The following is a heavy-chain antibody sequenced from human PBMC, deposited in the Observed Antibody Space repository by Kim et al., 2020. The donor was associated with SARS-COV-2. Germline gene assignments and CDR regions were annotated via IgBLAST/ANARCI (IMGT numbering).Heavy chain of an antibody. D-gene: IGHD1-1*01. J-gene: IGHJ5*02. V-gene: IGHV1-69*13. Sequence: SVKVSCKASGGTFSSYVISWVRQAPGQGLEWMGEIIPIFGTANYAQKFQGRVMITADGSTSTAYMELSSLRSEDTAVYYCARVSVMNQQLVHQDNWFDPWGQGTLVTVSS. CDR2: IIPIFGTA. CDR3: ARVSVMNQQLVHQDNWFDP. CDR1: GGTFSSYV.